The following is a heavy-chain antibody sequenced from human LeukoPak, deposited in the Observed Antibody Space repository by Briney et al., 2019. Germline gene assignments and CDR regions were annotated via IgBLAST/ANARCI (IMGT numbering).Heavy chain of an antibody. D-gene: IGHD5-12*01. CDR3: ARDRGYAFDI. Sequence: GGSLRLSCAASGFNFEDYAMHWVRQAPGKGLEWVSRINSDGSSTSYADSVKGRFTISRDNAKNTLYLQMNNLRAEDTAVYYCARDRGYAFDIWGQGTMVTVSS. CDR1: GFNFEDYA. V-gene: IGHV3-74*01. J-gene: IGHJ3*02. CDR2: INSDGSST.